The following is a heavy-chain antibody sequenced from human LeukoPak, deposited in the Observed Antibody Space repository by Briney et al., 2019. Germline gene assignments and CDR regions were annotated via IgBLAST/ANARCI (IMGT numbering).Heavy chain of an antibody. Sequence: GGSLRLSCAASGFTFSSYSMNWVRQAPGKGLEWVSSISSSSSYIYYADSVKGRFTISRDNAKNSLYLQMNSLRAEDTAVYYCARDDIVVVPAAQGDYYYYMDVWGKGTRVTVSS. CDR2: ISSSSSYI. V-gene: IGHV3-21*01. J-gene: IGHJ6*03. CDR1: GFTFSSYS. D-gene: IGHD2-2*01. CDR3: ARDDIVVVPAAQGDYYYYMDV.